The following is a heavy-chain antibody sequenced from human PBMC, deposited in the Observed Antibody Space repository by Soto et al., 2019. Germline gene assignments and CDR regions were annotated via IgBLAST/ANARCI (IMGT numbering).Heavy chain of an antibody. CDR3: AVGARPHCDP. J-gene: IGHJ5*02. CDR1: GGTFSSYT. Sequence: QVQLVQSGAEVKKPGSSVKVSCKASGGTFSSYTISWVRQAPGQGLEWKGRMIPILGIANYAQKFQGRVTRPADKSTSTAYMEPSSLRSEDTAGYYGAVGARPHCDPWGQGTLVTVSS. CDR2: MIPILGIA. D-gene: IGHD2-15*01. V-gene: IGHV1-69*02.